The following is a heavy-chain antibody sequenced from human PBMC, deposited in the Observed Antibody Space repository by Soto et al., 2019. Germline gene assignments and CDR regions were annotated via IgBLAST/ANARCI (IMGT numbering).Heavy chain of an antibody. Sequence: SETLSLTCAVSGGSISSGGYSWSWIRQPPGKGLEWIGYIYYSGSTYYNPSLKSRVTISVDTSKNQFSLKLSSVTAADTAVYYCASNSYGYTFYAYWGQGTLVTVSS. CDR2: IYYSGST. J-gene: IGHJ4*02. CDR3: ASNSYGYTFYAY. V-gene: IGHV4-30-4*08. D-gene: IGHD5-18*01. CDR1: GGSISSGGYS.